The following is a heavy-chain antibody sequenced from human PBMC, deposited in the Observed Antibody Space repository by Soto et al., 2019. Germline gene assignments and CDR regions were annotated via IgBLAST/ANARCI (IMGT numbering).Heavy chain of an antibody. D-gene: IGHD4-17*01. J-gene: IGHJ3*02. CDR3: ARRMTTVVPGRGAFDI. Sequence: GESLKISCKGSGYSFTSYWIGWVRQMPGKGLQWMGIIYPGDSDTRYIPSFQGQLTIAADKTISTAYLQWSSLKASDTAMYYCARRMTTVVPGRGAFDIWGQETMVTVSS. V-gene: IGHV5-51*01. CDR1: GYSFTSYW. CDR2: IYPGDSDT.